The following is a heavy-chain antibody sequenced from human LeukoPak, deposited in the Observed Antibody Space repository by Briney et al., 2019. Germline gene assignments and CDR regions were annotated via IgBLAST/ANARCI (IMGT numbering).Heavy chain of an antibody. CDR2: INPNSGGT. Sequence: ASVKVSCKASGYTFTSYDINWVRQATGQGLEWMGWINPNSGGTNYAQKFQGRVTMTRDTSISTAYMELSRLRSDDTAVYYCARVQVPRIAVAGDDYWGQGTLVTVSS. CDR1: GYTFTSYD. V-gene: IGHV1-2*02. D-gene: IGHD6-19*01. CDR3: ARVQVPRIAVAGDDY. J-gene: IGHJ4*02.